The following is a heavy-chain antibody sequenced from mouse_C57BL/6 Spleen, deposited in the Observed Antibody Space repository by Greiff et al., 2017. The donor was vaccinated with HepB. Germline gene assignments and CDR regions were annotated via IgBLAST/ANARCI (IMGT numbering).Heavy chain of an antibody. V-gene: IGHV3-1*01. CDR1: GYSITSGYD. CDR2: ISYSGST. J-gene: IGHJ1*03. D-gene: IGHD1-1*01. CDR3: AREAPHYYGSSSWYFDV. Sequence: VQLKESGPGMVKPSQSLSLTCTVTGYSITSGYDWHWIRHFPGNKLEWMGYISYSGSTNYNPSLKSRISITHDTSKNHFFLKLNSVTTEDTATYYCAREAPHYYGSSSWYFDVWGTGTTVTVSS.